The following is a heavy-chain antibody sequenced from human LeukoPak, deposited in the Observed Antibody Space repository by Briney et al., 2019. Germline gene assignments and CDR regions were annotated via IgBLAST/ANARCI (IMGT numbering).Heavy chain of an antibody. V-gene: IGHV3-23*01. J-gene: IGHJ5*02. CDR2: ISGSGGST. CDR1: GFTFSSYG. CDR3: AKDVDSRGSYRGWFDP. Sequence: GGSLRLSCAASGFTFSSYGMSWVRQAPGKGLEWVSAISGSGGSTYYADSVKGRFTISRDNSKNTLYLQMNSLRAEDTAVYYCAKDVDSRGSYRGWFDPWGQGTLVTVSS. D-gene: IGHD6-19*01.